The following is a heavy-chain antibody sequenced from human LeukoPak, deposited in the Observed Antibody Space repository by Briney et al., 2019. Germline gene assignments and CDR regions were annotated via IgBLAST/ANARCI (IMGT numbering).Heavy chain of an antibody. CDR3: ARTLDSSSHYYYYYMDV. Sequence: PGGSLRLSCAASGFTFSSYEMNWVRQAPGKGLEWVSYISSSGSTIYYADSVKGRFTISRDNAKNSLYLQMNSLRAEDTAVYYCARTLDSSSHYYYYYMDVWGKGTTVTVSS. D-gene: IGHD6-13*01. CDR2: ISSSGSTI. V-gene: IGHV3-48*03. CDR1: GFTFSSYE. J-gene: IGHJ6*03.